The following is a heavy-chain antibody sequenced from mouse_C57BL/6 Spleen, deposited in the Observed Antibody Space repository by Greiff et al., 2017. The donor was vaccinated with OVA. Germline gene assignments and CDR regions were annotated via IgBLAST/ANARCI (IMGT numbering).Heavy chain of an antibody. V-gene: IGHV5-12*01. Sequence: EVQLVESGGGLVQPGGSLKLSCAASGFTFSDYYMYWVRQTPEKRLEWVAYISNGGGSTYYPDTVKGRFTISRDNAKNTLYLQMSRLKSEDTAMYYCARHSNYNAMDYWGQGTSVTVSS. CDR3: ARHSNYNAMDY. CDR1: GFTFSDYY. D-gene: IGHD2-5*01. CDR2: ISNGGGST. J-gene: IGHJ4*01.